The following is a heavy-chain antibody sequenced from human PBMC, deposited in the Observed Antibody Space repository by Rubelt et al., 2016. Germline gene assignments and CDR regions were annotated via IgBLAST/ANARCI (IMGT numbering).Heavy chain of an antibody. J-gene: IGHJ4*02. Sequence: EVELVESGGGLIQPGGSLRLSCVASGFTVSSNEMSWVRQTPGEGLEWLSVYYANGVIYYADSVKCRFTIARDNAKNSLDLQMNSLKDEDTAVDYCARDWRGYWGQGTLVTVSS. CDR2: YYANGVI. CDR1: GFTVSSNE. CDR3: ARDWRGY. D-gene: IGHD3-3*01. V-gene: IGHV3-53*01.